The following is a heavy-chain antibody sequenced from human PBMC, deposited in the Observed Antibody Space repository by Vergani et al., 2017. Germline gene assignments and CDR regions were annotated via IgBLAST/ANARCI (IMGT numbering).Heavy chain of an antibody. V-gene: IGHV3-49*04. Sequence: VQLVESGGGVVQPGGSLRLSCAASGFTFSSYGMHWVRQAPGKGLEWVGFVRNKEDGGTPEHAASVKGRFTISRDDSKAIAYLQMNSLKTEDTAVYYCTTGFPGSSWSTYWGQGTLVTVSS. CDR1: GFTFSSYG. D-gene: IGHD6-13*01. J-gene: IGHJ4*01. CDR3: TTGFPGSSWSTY. CDR2: VRNKEDGGTP.